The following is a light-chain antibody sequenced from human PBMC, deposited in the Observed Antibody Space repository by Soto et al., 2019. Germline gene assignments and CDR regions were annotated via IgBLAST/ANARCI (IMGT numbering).Light chain of an antibody. J-gene: IGKJ1*01. V-gene: IGKV3-15*01. CDR2: GAS. CDR1: QSVSSN. Sequence: EIVLTQSPSTLSVSTGERATLSCRASQSVSSNLAWYQQKPGQAPRLLIYGASTRTTGIPDRFSGSGSGTEFTLSISSLQSEDFAVYYCQQYYNWPRPFGQGTKVDIK. CDR3: QQYYNWPRP.